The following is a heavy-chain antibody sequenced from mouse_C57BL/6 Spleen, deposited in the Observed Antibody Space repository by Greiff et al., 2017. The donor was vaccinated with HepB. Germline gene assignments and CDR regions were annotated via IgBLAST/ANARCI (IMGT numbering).Heavy chain of an antibody. CDR2: IWSGGST. CDR3: ARPSHYYGSDYAMDY. CDR1: GFSLTSYG. Sequence: VQRVESGPGLVQPSQSLSITCTVSGFSLTSYGVHWVRQSPGKGLEWLGVIWSGGSTDYNAAFISRLSISKDNSKSQVFFKMNSLQADDTAIYYCARPSHYYGSDYAMDYWGQGTSVTVSS. D-gene: IGHD1-1*01. J-gene: IGHJ4*01. V-gene: IGHV2-2*01.